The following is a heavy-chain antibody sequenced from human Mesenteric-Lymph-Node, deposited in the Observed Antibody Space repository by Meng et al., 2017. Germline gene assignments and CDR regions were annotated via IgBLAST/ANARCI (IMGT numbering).Heavy chain of an antibody. CDR1: GFTFSSYS. CDR2: ISSSSSYI. J-gene: IGHJ4*02. Sequence: GGSLRLSCAASGFTFSSYSMNWVRQAPGKGLEWVSSISSSSSYIYYADSVKGRFTISRDNAKNSLYLQMNSLRAEDTAVYYCARMSGWVVRGATGIWGQGTLVTVSS. D-gene: IGHD3-10*01. V-gene: IGHV3-21*01. CDR3: ARMSGWVVRGATGI.